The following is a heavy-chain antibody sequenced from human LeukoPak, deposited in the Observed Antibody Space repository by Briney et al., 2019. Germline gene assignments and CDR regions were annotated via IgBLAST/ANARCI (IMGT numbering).Heavy chain of an antibody. CDR3: ARRRAATTIYHYSMDF. D-gene: IGHD5/OR15-5a*01. Sequence: KAGESLKISCKASGYTFSTYWIAWVRQMPGKGLEWMGIIYPSDSETRYSPSFKGQVTISVDKSISTAYLQWRSLKASDTAMYYCARRRAATTIYHYSMDFWGHGTTVIVSS. CDR1: GYTFSTYW. V-gene: IGHV5-51*01. CDR2: IYPSDSET. J-gene: IGHJ6*02.